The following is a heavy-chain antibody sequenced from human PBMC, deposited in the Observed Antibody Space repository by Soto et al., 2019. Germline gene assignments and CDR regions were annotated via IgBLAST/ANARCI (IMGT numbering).Heavy chain of an antibody. CDR1: GFTFSSYA. CDR2: ISGSGGST. Sequence: GGSLRLSCAASGFTFSSYAMSWVRQAPGKGLEWVSAISGSGGSTYYADSGKGRFTISRDNSKNTLYLQMNSLGAEETAVYYCAGKPAGNKPLTGGDAFDIWGQGTMVTVSS. CDR3: AGKPAGNKPLTGGDAFDI. V-gene: IGHV3-23*01. D-gene: IGHD3-10*01. J-gene: IGHJ3*02.